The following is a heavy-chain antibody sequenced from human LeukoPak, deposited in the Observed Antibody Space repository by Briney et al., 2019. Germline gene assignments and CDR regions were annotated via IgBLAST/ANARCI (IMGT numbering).Heavy chain of an antibody. Sequence: PGGSLRLSCAASGFTLSSYSINWVRQAPGKGLEWVSYINIDSVTVNYADSVKGRFTISSDNAKNPLYLQMNSLRAEATAVYYCSTAKFDNWGRGTLVTVSS. D-gene: IGHD5/OR15-5a*01. CDR3: STAKFDN. CDR2: INIDSVTV. J-gene: IGHJ4*02. CDR1: GFTLSSYS. V-gene: IGHV3-48*01.